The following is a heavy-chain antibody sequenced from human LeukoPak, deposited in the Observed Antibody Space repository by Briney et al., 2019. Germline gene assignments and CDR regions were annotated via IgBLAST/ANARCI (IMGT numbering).Heavy chain of an antibody. CDR2: IIPIFGTA. J-gene: IGHJ4*02. V-gene: IGHV1-69*13. CDR1: RGTFSSYA. Sequence: SVKVSCKASRGTFSSYAISWVRQAPGQGLEWMGGIIPIFGTANYAQKFQGRVTITADESTSTAYMELSSLRSEDTAVYYCARDQLDSNYVSSLYLDYWGQGTLVTVSS. D-gene: IGHD4-11*01. CDR3: ARDQLDSNYVSSLYLDY.